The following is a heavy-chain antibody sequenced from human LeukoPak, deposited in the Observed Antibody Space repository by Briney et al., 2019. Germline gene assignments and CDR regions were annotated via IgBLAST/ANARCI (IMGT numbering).Heavy chain of an antibody. V-gene: IGHV4-34*01. Sequence: SETLSLTCAVYGGSLSGYYWRWIRHPPGKGLEWIGEINHSGSTNYNPSLKSRVTISVDTSKNQFSLKLSSVTAADTAVYYCARVRVVAASSPFDYWGQGTLVTVSS. CDR1: GGSLSGYY. J-gene: IGHJ4*02. CDR3: ARVRVVAASSPFDY. CDR2: INHSGST. D-gene: IGHD2-15*01.